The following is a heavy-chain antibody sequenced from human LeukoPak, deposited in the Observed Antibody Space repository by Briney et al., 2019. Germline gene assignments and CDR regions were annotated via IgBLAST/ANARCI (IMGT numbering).Heavy chain of an antibody. J-gene: IGHJ4*02. D-gene: IGHD2-15*01. V-gene: IGHV1-2*02. CDR3: ARPDCSGGSCYSGC. CDR2: INPNSGGT. Sequence: ASVKVSCKASGYNFTGYYMHWVRQAPGQGLEWMGWINPNSGGTNYAQKFQGRVTMTRDTSISTAYMELSRLRSDDTAVYYCARPDCSGGSCYSGCWGQGTLVTVSS. CDR1: GYNFTGYY.